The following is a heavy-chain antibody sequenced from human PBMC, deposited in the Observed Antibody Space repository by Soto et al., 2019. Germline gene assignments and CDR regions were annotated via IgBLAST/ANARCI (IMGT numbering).Heavy chain of an antibody. V-gene: IGHV4-31*03. J-gene: IGHJ4*02. D-gene: IGHD2-21*02. Sequence: SETLSLTCTVSGASVSTGVYYWTWIRQHPGKGLEWIGYIDNSGSTYYNPSLTGRVDISVDTSKNQFSLSLRSLTAADTAFYYCAGAVSDFDVRRYRTSYFDQWGQGILVTVS. CDR3: AGAVSDFDVRRYRTSYFDQ. CDR1: GASVSTGVYY. CDR2: IDNSGST.